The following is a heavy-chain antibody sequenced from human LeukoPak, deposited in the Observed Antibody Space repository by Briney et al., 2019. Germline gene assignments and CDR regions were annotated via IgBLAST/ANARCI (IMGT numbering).Heavy chain of an antibody. CDR2: ISYDGSKN. Sequence: GGSLRLSCAASGFTFSDYVMHWVRQTPGKGLEWVAVISYDGSKNYYADSVKGRFTISRDNSKNTLYLQLNTLRAEDTAVYYCAKGKDGFNYEDYWGQGTLVTVSS. J-gene: IGHJ4*02. CDR1: GFTFSDYV. CDR3: AKGKDGFNYEDY. V-gene: IGHV3-30-3*01. D-gene: IGHD5-24*01.